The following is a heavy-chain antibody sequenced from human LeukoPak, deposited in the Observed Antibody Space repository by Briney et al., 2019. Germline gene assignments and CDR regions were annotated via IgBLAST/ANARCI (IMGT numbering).Heavy chain of an antibody. CDR3: ARGSYGALRHGDLDY. CDR1: GDSISSSNL. D-gene: IGHD4-17*01. CDR2: IFHSGST. J-gene: IGHJ4*02. Sequence: SGTLSLTCAVSGDSISSSNLWSWVRQPPGEGLEWIGEIFHSGSTSYNPSLKSRVTISVDKSTNQSSLELSSVTAADTAVYYCARGSYGALRHGDLDYWGQGTLVTVSS. V-gene: IGHV4-4*02.